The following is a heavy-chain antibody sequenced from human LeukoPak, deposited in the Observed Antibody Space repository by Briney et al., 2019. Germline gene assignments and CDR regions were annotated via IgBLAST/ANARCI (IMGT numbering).Heavy chain of an antibody. D-gene: IGHD3-3*01. CDR3: AREYYPSGPGNGYPY. CDR2: INHSGST. CDR1: GGSFSGYY. J-gene: IGHJ4*02. Sequence: SETLSLTCAVYGGSFSGYYWSWIRQPPGKGLEWIGEINHSGSTNYNPSLKRRVTISVDTSKNQFSLKLSSVTAADTAVYYCAREYYPSGPGNGYPYWGQGTLVTVSS. V-gene: IGHV4-34*01.